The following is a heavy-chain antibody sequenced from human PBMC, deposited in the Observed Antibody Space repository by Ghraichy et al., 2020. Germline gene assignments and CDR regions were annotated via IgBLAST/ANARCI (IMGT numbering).Heavy chain of an antibody. Sequence: SQTLSLTCTISNGSISNFYWSWLRQPPGKRLEWIGYIQTTWNTKYNPSLKSRVTISVDTTKSQFSLKLTSVTAADTAVYYCARDRRHYSGSPTGLDYWGPGTLVPVSS. CDR1: NGSISNFY. D-gene: IGHD1-26*01. V-gene: IGHV4-4*08. CDR3: ARDRRHYSGSPTGLDY. CDR2: IQTTWNT. J-gene: IGHJ4*02.